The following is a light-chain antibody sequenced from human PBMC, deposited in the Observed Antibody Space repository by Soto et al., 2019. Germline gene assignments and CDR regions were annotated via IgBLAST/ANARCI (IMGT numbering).Light chain of an antibody. CDR3: QQRSNWRST. Sequence: LTQKPVALSLSPGERYTRSRRASQSVGTFFAWYQQKPGQAPRLLIYDASNRATGIPARFSGSGSGTDFTLTISSLEPEDFAVYYCQQRSNWRSTFGQGTRLEIK. CDR2: DAS. J-gene: IGKJ5*01. CDR1: QSVGTF. V-gene: IGKV3-11*01.